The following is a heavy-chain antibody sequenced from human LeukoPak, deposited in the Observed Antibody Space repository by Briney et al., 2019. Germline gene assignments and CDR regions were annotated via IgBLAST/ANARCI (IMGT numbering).Heavy chain of an antibody. J-gene: IGHJ4*02. CDR1: GYTFTGYY. CDR2: INPNSGGT. D-gene: IGHD3-9*01. CDR3: ARGYDILTGYYPF. Sequence: ASVKVSCKASGYTFTGYYMHWVRQAPGQGLEWMGWINPNSGGTNYAQKFQGRVTMTRDTSISTAYMELRRLRSDDTAVYYCARGYDILTGYYPFWGQGTLVTVSS. V-gene: IGHV1-2*02.